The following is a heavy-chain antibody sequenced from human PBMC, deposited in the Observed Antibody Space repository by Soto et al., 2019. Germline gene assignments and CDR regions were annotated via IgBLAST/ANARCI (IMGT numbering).Heavy chain of an antibody. CDR3: AKERADRPGLVYGMDV. CDR2: ISYDGSNK. V-gene: IGHV3-30*18. D-gene: IGHD2-8*02. Sequence: SLRLSCAASGFTFSSYGMHWVRQAPGKGLEWVAVISYDGSNKYYADSVKGRFTISRDNSKNTLYLQMNSLRAEDTAVHYCAKERADRPGLVYGMDVWGQGTTVTVSS. CDR1: GFTFSSYG. J-gene: IGHJ6*02.